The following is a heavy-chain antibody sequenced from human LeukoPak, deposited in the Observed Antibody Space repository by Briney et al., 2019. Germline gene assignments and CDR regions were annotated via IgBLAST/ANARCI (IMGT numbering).Heavy chain of an antibody. Sequence: ASVKVSCKASGYTFTGYYMHWVRQAPGQGLEWVGWINPNSGGTNYAQKFQGRVTMTRDTSISTAYMELSRLRSDDTAVYYCAREVGATTWFDPWGQGTLVTVSS. CDR3: AREVGATTWFDP. V-gene: IGHV1-2*02. CDR2: INPNSGGT. CDR1: GYTFTGYY. D-gene: IGHD1-26*01. J-gene: IGHJ5*02.